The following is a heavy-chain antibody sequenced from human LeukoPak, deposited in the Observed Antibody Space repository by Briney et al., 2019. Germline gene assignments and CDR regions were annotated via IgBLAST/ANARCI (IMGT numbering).Heavy chain of an antibody. CDR2: INHSGST. D-gene: IGHD2-15*01. CDR3: ARWERGACSGGSCSFDY. J-gene: IGHJ4*02. Sequence: SETLSLTCAVYGGSFSGYYWSWIRQPPGKGLEWIGEINHSGSTNYNPSLKSRVTMTRDTSTSTVYMELSSLRSEDTAVYYCARWERGACSGGSCSFDYWGQGTLVTVSS. CDR1: GGSFSGYY. V-gene: IGHV4-34*10.